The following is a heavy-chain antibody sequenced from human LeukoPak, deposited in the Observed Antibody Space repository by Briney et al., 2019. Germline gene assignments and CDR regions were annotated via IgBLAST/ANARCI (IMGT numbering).Heavy chain of an antibody. Sequence: SETLSFTCTVSGGSISSYYWSWIRQPPGKGLEWIGYIYYSGSTNYNPSLKSRVTISVDTSKNQFSLKLSSVTAADTAVYYCARTTDEWELLPSGAFDIWGQGTMVTVSS. CDR3: ARTTDEWELLPSGAFDI. J-gene: IGHJ3*02. CDR2: IYYSGST. CDR1: GGSISSYY. D-gene: IGHD1-26*01. V-gene: IGHV4-59*01.